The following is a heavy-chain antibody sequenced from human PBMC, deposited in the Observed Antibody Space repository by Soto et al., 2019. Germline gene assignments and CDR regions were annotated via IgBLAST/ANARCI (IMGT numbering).Heavy chain of an antibody. CDR3: ARTGDFARELVA. D-gene: IGHD7-27*01. CDR2: VNPNSGVT. J-gene: IGHJ5*02. Sequence: QVQLVQSGAEVKKPGASVKVSCTASGYSFSAYYVHWVRQAPGQGLEWMGWVNPNSGVTSYAQKFQDRVTMTRDTSISTADMEMDRLKSDDTAVYYCARTGDFARELVAWGQGTLVTVSS. CDR1: GYSFSAYY. V-gene: IGHV1-2*02.